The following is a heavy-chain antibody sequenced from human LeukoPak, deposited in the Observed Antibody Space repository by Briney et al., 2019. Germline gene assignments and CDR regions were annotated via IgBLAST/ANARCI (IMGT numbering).Heavy chain of an antibody. D-gene: IGHD2-15*01. CDR2: INPNSGGT. CDR1: GYIFTDYY. Sequence: ASVKVSCKASGYIFTDYYMHWVRQAPGQELGWMGRINPNSGGTNYAQKFQGRVTMTRDTSISTAYTELSSLRSEDTATYYCARDTTLGYCSGGSCYSGVDAFDIWGQGTMVTVSS. V-gene: IGHV1/OR15-1*02. J-gene: IGHJ3*02. CDR3: ARDTTLGYCSGGSCYSGVDAFDI.